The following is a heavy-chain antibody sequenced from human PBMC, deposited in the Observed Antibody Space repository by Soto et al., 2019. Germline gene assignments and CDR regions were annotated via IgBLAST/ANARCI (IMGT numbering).Heavy chain of an antibody. D-gene: IGHD3-22*01. CDR2: IYSGGST. V-gene: IGHV3-53*02. Sequence: EVQLVETGGGLIQPGGSLRLSCAASGFTVSSNYMSWVRQAPGKGLEWVSVIYSGGSTYYADSVKGRFTISRDNSKNTLYLQKNSLRAEDTAVYYCASHGNYYDSSGYSRPDAFDIWGQGTMVTVSS. CDR3: ASHGNYYDSSGYSRPDAFDI. J-gene: IGHJ3*02. CDR1: GFTVSSNY.